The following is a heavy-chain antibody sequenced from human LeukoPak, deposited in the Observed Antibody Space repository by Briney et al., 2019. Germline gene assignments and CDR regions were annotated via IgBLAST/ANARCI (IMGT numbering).Heavy chain of an antibody. Sequence: ASVKVSCKASGYTFTSYDINWVRQATGQGLEWMGWINPDSGDTDYAQKFQGRVTMTRDTSISTAYLELSRLTSDDTAVYYCVPTNSWDYYFDYWGQGTQVTVAS. V-gene: IGHV1-2*02. J-gene: IGHJ4*02. D-gene: IGHD6-13*01. CDR3: VPTNSWDYYFDY. CDR1: GYTFTSYD. CDR2: INPDSGDT.